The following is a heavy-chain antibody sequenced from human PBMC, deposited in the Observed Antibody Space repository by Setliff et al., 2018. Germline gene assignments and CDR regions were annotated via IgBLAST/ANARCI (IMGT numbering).Heavy chain of an antibody. Sequence: TLSLTCTVSGDSISDASIMAWIRQPPGKGLEFIGYVFYNGAAKYDPSLKSRVTMSVDTSKNQFFLEVRSVTAADTAMYYCARGGTFRYFDFWGQGAPVTVSS. CDR2: VFYNGAA. CDR1: GDSISDAS. J-gene: IGHJ4*02. D-gene: IGHD5-12*01. CDR3: ARGGTFRYFDF. V-gene: IGHV4-59*12.